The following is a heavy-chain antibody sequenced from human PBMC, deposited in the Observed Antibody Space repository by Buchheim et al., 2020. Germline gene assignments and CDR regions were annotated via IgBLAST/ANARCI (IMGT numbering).Heavy chain of an antibody. V-gene: IGHV3-23*01. CDR1: GFTFSSYA. Sequence: EVQLLESGGGLVQPGGSLRLSCAGSGFTFSSYAMSWVRQAPGKGLEWVSAITGSGGSTYYADSVKGRFTISRDNSKNTLYLQMNSLRAEDTAVYYCAKGQGGGFGAYNWFNPWGKGTL. D-gene: IGHD3-10*01. CDR3: AKGQGGGFGAYNWFNP. CDR2: ITGSGGST. J-gene: IGHJ5*02.